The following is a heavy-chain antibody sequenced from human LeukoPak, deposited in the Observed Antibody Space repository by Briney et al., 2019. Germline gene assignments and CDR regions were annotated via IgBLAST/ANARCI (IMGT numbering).Heavy chain of an antibody. Sequence: GGSLRLSCAASGFTFSGSAIHWVRQASGKGLEWVGRIRSKANSYATAYAASVKGRFTISRDDSKNTAYLQMNSLKTEDTAVYYCTSLITMVRGVIGLLNVNWGQGTLVTVPS. J-gene: IGHJ4*02. D-gene: IGHD3-10*01. V-gene: IGHV3-73*01. CDR3: TSLITMVRGVIGLLNVN. CDR2: IRSKANSYAT. CDR1: GFTFSGSA.